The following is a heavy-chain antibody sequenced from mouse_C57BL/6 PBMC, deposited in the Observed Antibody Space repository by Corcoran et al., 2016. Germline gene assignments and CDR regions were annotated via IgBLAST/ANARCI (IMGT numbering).Heavy chain of an antibody. CDR2: ITPNNGGT. D-gene: IGHD1-3*01. Sequence: EVQLQQSGPELVKPGASVKISCKASGYTFTDYYMNWVKQSHGKSLEWIGDITPNNGGTSYNQKFKGKVTLTVDKSSSTAYMELRSLTSEDSAVYYCASGVNFYWYFEVWGTGTTVTVSS. V-gene: IGHV1-26*01. CDR1: GYTFTDYY. J-gene: IGHJ1*03. CDR3: ASGVNFYWYFEV.